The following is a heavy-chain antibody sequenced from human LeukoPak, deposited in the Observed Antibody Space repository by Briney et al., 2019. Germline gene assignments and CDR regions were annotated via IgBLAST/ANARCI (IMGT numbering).Heavy chain of an antibody. CDR2: IYYSGST. CDR1: GGSISSYY. D-gene: IGHD3-9*01. J-gene: IGHJ4*02. V-gene: IGHV4-59*08. Sequence: SETPSLTCTVSGGSISSYYWSWIRQPPGKGLEWIGYIYYSGSTNYNPSLKSRVTISVDTSKNQFSLKLSSVTAADTAVYYCARRGILTGYYFFDYWGQGTLVTVSS. CDR3: ARRGILTGYYFFDY.